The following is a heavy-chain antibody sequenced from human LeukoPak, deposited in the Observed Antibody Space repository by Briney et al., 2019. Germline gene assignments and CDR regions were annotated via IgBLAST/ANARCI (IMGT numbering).Heavy chain of an antibody. CDR1: GFTVSTNY. J-gene: IGHJ4*02. CDR3: ASSGSYRFDY. CDR2: ITASGTAM. D-gene: IGHD1-26*01. Sequence: GGSLRLSCAASGFTVSTNYMSWVRQAPGKGLEWVSHITASGTAMFYADSVKGRFTISRDNAKNSLYLQMNSLRDEDTAVYYCASSGSYRFDYWGQGTLVTVSS. V-gene: IGHV3-48*02.